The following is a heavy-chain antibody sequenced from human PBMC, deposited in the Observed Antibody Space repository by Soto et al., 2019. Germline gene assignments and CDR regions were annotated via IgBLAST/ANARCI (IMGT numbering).Heavy chain of an antibody. CDR2: IWHGGSNK. J-gene: IGHJ6*02. CDR3: AREYCASTTCYTPYYYGMDV. CDR1: GFIFSTYG. Sequence: PGGSLRLSCAASGFIFSTYGMHWVRQAPGKXLEWVAVIWHGGSNKYYADSVKGRFTISRDNSKNTVYLQMNSLRGEDTAVYYCAREYCASTTCYTPYYYGMDVWGQGTTVTVSS. D-gene: IGHD2-8*01. V-gene: IGHV3-33*01.